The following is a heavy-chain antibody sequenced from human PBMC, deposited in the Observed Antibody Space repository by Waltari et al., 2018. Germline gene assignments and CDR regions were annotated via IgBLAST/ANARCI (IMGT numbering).Heavy chain of an antibody. CDR3: AKYQVEPANGFFDY. V-gene: IGHV3-23*01. J-gene: IGHJ4*02. CDR2: ISGSGSST. D-gene: IGHD2-2*01. CDR1: GFTASTYA. Sequence: EVQLLESGGGLVQPGGSLRLSCAASGFTASTYAMSWVRQAPGKGLEWVSAISGSGSSTYYADSVKGRFTISRDSSKNTLYLQMNSLRAEDTAVYYCAKYQVEPANGFFDYWGQGTLVTVSS.